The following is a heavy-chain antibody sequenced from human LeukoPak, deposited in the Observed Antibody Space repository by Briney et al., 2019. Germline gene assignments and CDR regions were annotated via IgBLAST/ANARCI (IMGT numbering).Heavy chain of an antibody. CDR2: INWNGGST. CDR3: ARDLSGGNSDY. D-gene: IGHD4-23*01. V-gene: IGHV3-20*04. CDR1: GFTFSSSW. Sequence: PGGSLRLSCVASGFTFSSSWMSWVRQAPGKGLEWVSGINWNGGSTGYADSVKGRFTISRDNAKNSLYLQMNSLRAEDTALYYCARDLSGGNSDYWGQGTLVTVSS. J-gene: IGHJ4*02.